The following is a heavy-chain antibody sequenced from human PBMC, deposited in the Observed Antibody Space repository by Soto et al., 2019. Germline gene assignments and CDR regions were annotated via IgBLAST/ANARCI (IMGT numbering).Heavy chain of an antibody. CDR1: GFSIGSSA. CDR3: AKSSRYCSGGGCFYYFGY. D-gene: IGHD2-15*01. CDR2: IGGNGVTT. Sequence: EVQLLESGGGLVQPGGSLRLSCAASGFSIGSSAWSWVRQAPGKGLDWVSTIGGNGVTTFYADSAKGRFTISRDISRNTVFLQMSSLRAEDTALYYCAKSSRYCSGGGCFYYFGYWGQGTLVTVSS. J-gene: IGHJ4*02. V-gene: IGHV3-23*01.